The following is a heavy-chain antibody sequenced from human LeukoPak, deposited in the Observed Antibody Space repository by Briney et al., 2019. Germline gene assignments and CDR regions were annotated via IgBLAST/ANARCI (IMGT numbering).Heavy chain of an antibody. CDR1: GGSVSSYY. V-gene: IGHV4-59*02. CDR2: IYYSGST. Sequence: SETLSLTCTVSGGSVSSYYWSWIRQPPGKGLEWIGYIYYSGSTNYNPSLKSRVTISVDTSKNQFSLKLSSVTAADTAVYYCARENFVGFGELDNWFDPWGQGTLVTVSS. D-gene: IGHD3-10*01. CDR3: ARENFVGFGELDNWFDP. J-gene: IGHJ5*02.